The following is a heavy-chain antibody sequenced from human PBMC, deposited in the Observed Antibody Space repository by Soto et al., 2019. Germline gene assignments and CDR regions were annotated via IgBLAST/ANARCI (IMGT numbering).Heavy chain of an antibody. CDR2: ISYDGSNK. CDR3: AKDTYYHDTSGYYTFDY. J-gene: IGHJ4*02. Sequence: PGGSLRLSCAASGFTFSSYGMHWVRQAPGKGLEWVAGISYDGSNKYYVDSVKGRFTISRDNSKNTLDLQMNSLRAEDTAVFYCAKDTYYHDTSGYYTFDYWGQGTLVTVSS. V-gene: IGHV3-30*18. CDR1: GFTFSSYG. D-gene: IGHD3-22*01.